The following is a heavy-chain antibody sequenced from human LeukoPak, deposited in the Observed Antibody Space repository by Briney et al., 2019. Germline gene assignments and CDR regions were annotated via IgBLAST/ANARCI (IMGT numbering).Heavy chain of an antibody. CDR1: GFIFDDYG. V-gene: IGHV3-20*04. J-gene: IGHJ4*02. CDR2: INWDAYST. D-gene: IGHD3-16*01. CDR3: VRDLRTDYAFDS. Sequence: PGGSLRLSCAASGFIFDDYGMTWVRHGPGKGLEWVSGINWDAYSTGYADSVRGRFTISRDNAKSTLYLQMNSLRPEDTALYYCVRDLRTDYAFDSWGQGTLVTVSS.